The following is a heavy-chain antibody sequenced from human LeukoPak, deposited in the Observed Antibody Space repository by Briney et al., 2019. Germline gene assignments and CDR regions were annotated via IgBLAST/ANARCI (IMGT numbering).Heavy chain of an antibody. V-gene: IGHV3-20*01. CDR2: INWNGGST. Sequence: GGSLRLSCATSGFNFSAYTMSWVRQAPGKGLEWVSGINWNGGSTGYADSVKGRFTISRDNAKNSLYLQMNSLRAEDTALYHCARGSDYDILTGIDYWGQGTLVTVSS. J-gene: IGHJ4*02. D-gene: IGHD3-9*01. CDR1: GFNFSAYT. CDR3: ARGSDYDILTGIDY.